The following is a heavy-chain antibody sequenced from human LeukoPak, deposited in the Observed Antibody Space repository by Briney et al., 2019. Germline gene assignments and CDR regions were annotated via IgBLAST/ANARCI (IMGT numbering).Heavy chain of an antibody. Sequence: SETLSLTCTVSGYSIISDYFWGWIRQPPGKGLEWIGSINHSGSTYYNPSLKSRVTISVDTSKNQFSLKLRSVTAADTAVYYCARVVQSTDSSGFFLPEYFQHWGQGTLVTVSS. CDR1: GYSIISDYF. V-gene: IGHV4-38-2*02. CDR3: ARVVQSTDSSGFFLPEYFQH. J-gene: IGHJ1*01. D-gene: IGHD3-22*01. CDR2: INHSGST.